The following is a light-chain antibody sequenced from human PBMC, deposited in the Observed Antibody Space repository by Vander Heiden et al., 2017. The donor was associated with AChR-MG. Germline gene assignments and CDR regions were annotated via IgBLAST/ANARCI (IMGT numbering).Light chain of an antibody. Sequence: EIVLTQSPGTLSSSPGERATLSCRASQSVSSSSLAWYQQKPGQAPRLLIYAASSRATGIPDRFGGSGSGTDFTLTISRLEPEDFAVYYCQQYGSSFTFGPGTKVDIK. CDR1: QSVSSSS. V-gene: IGKV3-20*01. CDR3: QQYGSSFT. CDR2: AAS. J-gene: IGKJ3*01.